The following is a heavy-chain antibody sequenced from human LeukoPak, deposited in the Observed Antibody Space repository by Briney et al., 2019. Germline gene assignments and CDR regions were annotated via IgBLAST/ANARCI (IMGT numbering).Heavy chain of an antibody. D-gene: IGHD1-1*01. CDR2: IYPGDSDT. V-gene: IGHV5-51*01. CDR1: GYSFTNYW. Sequence: GESLKISCKASGYSFTNYWIGWVRQMPGKGLEWMGIIYPGDSDTTYSPSFQGQVTISADKSISTAYLQWSSLEASDTAIYYCARHTTDAFDIWGQGTMVTVSS. CDR3: ARHTTDAFDI. J-gene: IGHJ3*02.